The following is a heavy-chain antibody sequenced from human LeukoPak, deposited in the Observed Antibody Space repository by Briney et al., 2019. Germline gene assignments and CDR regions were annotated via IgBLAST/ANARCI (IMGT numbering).Heavy chain of an antibody. J-gene: IGHJ4*02. V-gene: IGHV3-30*02. Sequence: GGSLRLSCAASGFTFSSYGMHWVRQAPGKGLEWVAFIPYDGSNKYYADSVKGRFTISRDNSKNTLYLQMNSLRAEDTAVYYCWDPFDYWGQGTLVTVSS. D-gene: IGHD1-26*01. CDR2: IPYDGSNK. CDR3: WDPFDY. CDR1: GFTFSSYG.